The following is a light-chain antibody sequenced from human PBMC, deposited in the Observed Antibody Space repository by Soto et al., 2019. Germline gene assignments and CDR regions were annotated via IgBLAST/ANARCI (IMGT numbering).Light chain of an antibody. J-gene: IGLJ2*01. Sequence: QSALTQPASVSGSPGQSITISCTGTSSDIGGYNYVSWYQQHPGNAPKVMIFDVSNRPSGVSNRFSGSKSGNTASLTISGLQAEDEADYYCSSYTSSSTRVFAGGTKVTVL. CDR2: DVS. V-gene: IGLV2-14*03. CDR3: SSYTSSSTRV. CDR1: SSDIGGYNY.